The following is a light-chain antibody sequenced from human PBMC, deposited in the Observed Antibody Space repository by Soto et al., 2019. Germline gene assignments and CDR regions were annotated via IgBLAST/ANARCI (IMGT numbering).Light chain of an antibody. CDR2: EVN. J-gene: IGLJ1*01. Sequence: QSALTQPPSASGSPGQSVTISCTGTSSDVGGYNYVSWYQQHPGKVPKLMVYEVNQRPSGVPDRFSGSKSGNTASLTVSGLQAEDEADYYCTSYAGGNNVFGTGTKSPS. CDR1: SSDVGGYNY. CDR3: TSYAGGNNV. V-gene: IGLV2-8*01.